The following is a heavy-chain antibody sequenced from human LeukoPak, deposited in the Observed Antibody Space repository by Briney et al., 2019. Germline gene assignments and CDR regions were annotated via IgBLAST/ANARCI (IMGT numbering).Heavy chain of an antibody. Sequence: SETLSLTCTVSGGSISSYYWSWIRQPPGKGLEWIGYIYYSGSTNYNPSLKSRVTISVDTSKNQFSLKLSSVTAADTAVYYCARRIVVVTAHGAFDIWGQGTMVTVSS. J-gene: IGHJ3*02. CDR3: ARRIVVVTAHGAFDI. V-gene: IGHV4-59*08. CDR1: GGSISSYY. CDR2: IYYSGST. D-gene: IGHD2-21*02.